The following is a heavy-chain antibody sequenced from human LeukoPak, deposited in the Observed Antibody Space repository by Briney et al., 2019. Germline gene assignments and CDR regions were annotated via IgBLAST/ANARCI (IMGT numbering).Heavy chain of an antibody. V-gene: IGHV4-59*01. J-gene: IGHJ5*02. CDR2: IYYSGST. CDR1: GGSISSYY. CDR3: ARVAPVLLWFGEHPAGWFDP. Sequence: SETLSLTCTVSGGSISSYYWSWIRQPPGKGLEWIGYIYYSGSTNYNPSLKSRVTISVDTSKNQFSLKLSSVTAADTAVYYCARVAPVLLWFGEHPAGWFDPWGRGTLVTVSS. D-gene: IGHD3-10*01.